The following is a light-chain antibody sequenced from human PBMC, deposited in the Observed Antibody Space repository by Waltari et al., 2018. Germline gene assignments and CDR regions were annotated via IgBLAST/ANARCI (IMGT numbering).Light chain of an antibody. CDR2: GAA. CDR3: QHYVRLPAT. J-gene: IGKJ1*01. V-gene: IGKV3-20*01. CDR1: QSVSRA. Sequence: EIVLTQSPGSLSSPPGERVTISCRASQSVSRALAWYHQKPGQAPRLLIFGAANRATGIPDRFSGSGSETDFSLTISRLEPEDFAVYSCQHYVRLPATFGRGTKVEIK.